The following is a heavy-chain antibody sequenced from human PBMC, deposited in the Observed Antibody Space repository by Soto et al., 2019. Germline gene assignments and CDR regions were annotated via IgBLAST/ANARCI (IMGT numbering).Heavy chain of an antibody. CDR1: GYTVTGYY. Sequence: GASVKVSCKASGYTVTGYYMHWVRQAPGQGLEWMGWINPNSGGPNYAQKFQGWVTMTRDTSISTAYMELSRLRSDDTVVYYCARDPRPDVSGFIGYNRAPAFDIWGQGTMVTVSS. D-gene: IGHD5-18*01. CDR2: INPNSGGP. V-gene: IGHV1-2*04. CDR3: ARDPRPDVSGFIGYNRAPAFDI. J-gene: IGHJ3*02.